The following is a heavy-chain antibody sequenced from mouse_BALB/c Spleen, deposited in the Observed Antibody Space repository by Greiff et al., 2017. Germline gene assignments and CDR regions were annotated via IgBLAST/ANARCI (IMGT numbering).Heavy chain of an antibody. V-gene: IGHV2-4-1*01. D-gene: IGHD2-1*01. CDR2: IWSGGST. Sequence: VQGVESGPGLVQPSQSLSITCTVSGFSLTSYGVHWVRQSPGKGLEWLGVIWSGGSTDYNAAFISRLSISKDNSKSQVFFKMNSLQADDTAIYYCARKGDYYGDYYAMDYWGQGTSVTVSS. CDR3: ARKGDYYGDYYAMDY. CDR1: GFSLTSYG. J-gene: IGHJ4*01.